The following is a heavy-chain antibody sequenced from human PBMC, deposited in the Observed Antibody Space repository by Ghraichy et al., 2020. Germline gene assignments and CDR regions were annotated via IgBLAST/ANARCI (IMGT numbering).Heavy chain of an antibody. Sequence: GASLRLSCAASGFTFDDYAMHWVRQAPGKGLEWVSGISWNSGSIGYADSVKGRFTISRDNAKNSLYLQMNSLRAEDTALYYCAKDIGSYYYFDYWGQGTLVTVSS. CDR2: ISWNSGSI. D-gene: IGHD2-21*01. J-gene: IGHJ4*02. CDR3: AKDIGSYYYFDY. CDR1: GFTFDDYA. V-gene: IGHV3-9*01.